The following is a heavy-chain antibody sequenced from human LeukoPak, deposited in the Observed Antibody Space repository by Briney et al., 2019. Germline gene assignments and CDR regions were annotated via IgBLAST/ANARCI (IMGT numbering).Heavy chain of an antibody. CDR3: ARQIASAGTAGFDF. D-gene: IGHD6-13*01. CDR1: GGSIISYY. CDR2: IYSTGST. V-gene: IGHV4-4*07. Sequence: SETLSLTCTVSGGSIISYYWSWIRQPAGKGLEWIGRIYSTGSTNYNPSLKSRVTMSVDPSKNHFSLRLRSVTAADTAVYSCARQIASAGTAGFDFWGQGALVTVSS. J-gene: IGHJ4*02.